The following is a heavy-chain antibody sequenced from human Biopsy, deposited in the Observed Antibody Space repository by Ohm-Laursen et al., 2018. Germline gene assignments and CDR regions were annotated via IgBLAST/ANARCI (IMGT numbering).Heavy chain of an antibody. D-gene: IGHD1-26*01. J-gene: IGHJ4*02. CDR2: IYHSGTT. CDR1: GVSISVDGYY. Sequence: TLSLTCTVSGVSISVDGYYWAWIRQLPGKGLDWIGYIYHSGTTYYNPSLKSRLTMSVDTSKNEFSLRLRSVTAADPAVYFCATFRASWDTTQGGDYWGQGTLVTVSS. CDR3: ATFRASWDTTQGGDY. V-gene: IGHV4-31*03.